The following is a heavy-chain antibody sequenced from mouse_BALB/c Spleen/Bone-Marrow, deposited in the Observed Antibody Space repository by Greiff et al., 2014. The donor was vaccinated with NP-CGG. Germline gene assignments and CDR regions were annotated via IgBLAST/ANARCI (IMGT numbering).Heavy chain of an antibody. CDR3: ARSHYYGIYYAMAY. D-gene: IGHD1-1*01. CDR2: ILPGSGTT. CDR1: GYTFSSYW. Sequence: QVQLQESGAELMKPGASVKISCKATGYTFSSYWIEWVKQRPGHGLEWIGEILPGSGTTNYNEKFKGKATITADTSSNTAYMQLSSLTSEDSAVYYCARSHYYGIYYAMAYWGQGTSVTVSS. V-gene: IGHV1-9*01. J-gene: IGHJ4*01.